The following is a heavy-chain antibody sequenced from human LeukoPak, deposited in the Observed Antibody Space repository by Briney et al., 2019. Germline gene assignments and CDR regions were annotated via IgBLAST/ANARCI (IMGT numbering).Heavy chain of an antibody. CDR1: SGSISNYY. D-gene: IGHD6-13*01. CDR3: ARVYYSNSYDYWYFDL. CDR2: IYYSGST. V-gene: IGHV4-59*01. J-gene: IGHJ2*01. Sequence: PSETLSLTCTVSSGSISNYYWSWIRQPAGKGLEWIAYIYYSGSTNYNPSLKSRVTISVDTSKNQFSLKLSSVTAADTAVYYCARVYYSNSYDYWYFDLWGRGTLVTVSS.